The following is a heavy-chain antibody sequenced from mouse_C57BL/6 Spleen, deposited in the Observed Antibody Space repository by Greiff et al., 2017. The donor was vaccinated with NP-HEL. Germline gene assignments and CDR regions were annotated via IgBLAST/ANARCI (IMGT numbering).Heavy chain of an antibody. D-gene: IGHD2-1*01. J-gene: IGHJ4*01. CDR3: ASSYGNYPYYYAMDY. CDR1: GFSLTSYG. Sequence: QVQLKESGPGLVAPSQSLSITCTVSGFSLTSYGVHWVRQPPGKGLEWLVVIWSDGSTTYNSALKSRLSISKDNSKSQVFLKMNSLQTDDTAMYYCASSYGNYPYYYAMDYWGQGTSVTVSS. CDR2: IWSDGST. V-gene: IGHV2-6*03.